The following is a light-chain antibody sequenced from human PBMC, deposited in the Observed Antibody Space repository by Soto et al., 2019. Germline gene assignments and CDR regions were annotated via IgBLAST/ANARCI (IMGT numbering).Light chain of an antibody. CDR3: SSYTNINTRACV. J-gene: IGLJ1*01. Sequence: QSALTQPASVSGSPGQSITISCTGTSSDVGGFNYVSWYQHRPGKAPKLMIYEVTDRPSGVSNRFSGSKSGNTASLTISGLQAEDEAEYYCSSYTNINTRACVFGTGTKVTVL. CDR2: EVT. V-gene: IGLV2-14*01. CDR1: SSDVGGFNY.